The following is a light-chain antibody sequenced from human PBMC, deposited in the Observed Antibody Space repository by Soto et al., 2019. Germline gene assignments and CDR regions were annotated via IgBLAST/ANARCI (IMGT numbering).Light chain of an antibody. J-gene: IGKJ1*01. CDR3: QQLDKGWR. CDR1: QSVNTN. Sequence: EMVMTQSPATLSVSPGERATLSCRASQSVNTNLIWYQQKPGQAPRLLIYGASTRATGIPARFSGSGSGTEFTLTISSLQSEDFAVYYCQQLDKGWRFGQGTKVEIK. CDR2: GAS. V-gene: IGKV3-15*01.